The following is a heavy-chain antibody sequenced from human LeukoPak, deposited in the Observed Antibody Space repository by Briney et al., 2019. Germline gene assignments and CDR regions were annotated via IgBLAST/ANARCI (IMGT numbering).Heavy chain of an antibody. CDR2: FYYSGSA. CDR3: ARSYGSGSPCDL. CDR1: GGSISSYY. V-gene: IGHV4-59*01. Sequence: PSETLSLTCNVSGGSISSYYWSWIRQPPGKGLAWIGYFYYSGSANYNPSLKGRVTISVDTSKNQFSLKLRYVTAADTAVYYCARSYGSGSPCDLWGRGTLVSVSS. D-gene: IGHD3-10*01. J-gene: IGHJ2*01.